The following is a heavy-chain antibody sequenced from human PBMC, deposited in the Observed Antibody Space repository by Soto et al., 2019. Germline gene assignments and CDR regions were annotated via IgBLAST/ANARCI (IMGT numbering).Heavy chain of an antibody. V-gene: IGHV1-24*01. CDR3: ATGYCSSTSCYTGWFDP. CDR1: GYTLTELS. J-gene: IGHJ5*02. CDR2: FDPEDGET. D-gene: IGHD2-2*02. Sequence: GASVKVSCKDSGYTLTELSMHWVRQAPGKGLEWMGGFDPEDGETIYAQKFQGRVTMTEDTSTDTAYMELSSLRSEDTAVYYCATGYCSSTSCYTGWFDPWGQGTLVTVSS.